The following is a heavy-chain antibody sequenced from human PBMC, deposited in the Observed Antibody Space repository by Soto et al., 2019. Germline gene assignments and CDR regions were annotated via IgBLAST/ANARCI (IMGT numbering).Heavy chain of an antibody. D-gene: IGHD3-3*01. Sequence: ASVKVSCKASGYTFTSYAMHWVRQAPGQRLEWMGWINAGNGNTKYSQKFQGRVTITRGTSASTAYMELSSLRSGDTAVYYCARSTVVYYDFWSGYPSPFDDWGQGTLVTVSS. CDR1: GYTFTSYA. V-gene: IGHV1-3*01. J-gene: IGHJ4*02. CDR2: INAGNGNT. CDR3: ARSTVVYYDFWSGYPSPFDD.